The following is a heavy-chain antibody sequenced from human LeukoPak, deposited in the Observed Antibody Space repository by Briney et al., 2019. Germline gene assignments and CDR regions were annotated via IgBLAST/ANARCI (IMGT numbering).Heavy chain of an antibody. D-gene: IGHD2-2*01. V-gene: IGHV1-8*01. CDR1: GYTFTSYD. CDR2: MTPNSGNT. Sequence: GASVKVSCKASGYTFTSYDINWVRQATGQGLEWMGWMTPNSGNTGYAQKFQGRVTMTRTTSISTAYMELSSLRSEDTAVYYCARAVPRIAIPARWFDPWGQGTLVTVSS. J-gene: IGHJ5*02. CDR3: ARAVPRIAIPARWFDP.